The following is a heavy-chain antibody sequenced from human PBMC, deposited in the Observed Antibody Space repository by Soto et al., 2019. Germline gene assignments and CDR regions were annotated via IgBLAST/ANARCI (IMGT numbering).Heavy chain of an antibody. D-gene: IGHD7-27*01. CDR3: ARGWGRIFDY. CDR2: INHSGST. Sequence: QVQLQQWGAGLLKPSETLSLTCAVYGGSFSGYYWNWIRQPPGKGLEWIGEINHSGSTNYNPSLKGRVTISVDRSKNQFSLKLSSVTAADTAVYYCARGWGRIFDYWGQGTLVTVSS. CDR1: GGSFSGYY. V-gene: IGHV4-34*01. J-gene: IGHJ4*02.